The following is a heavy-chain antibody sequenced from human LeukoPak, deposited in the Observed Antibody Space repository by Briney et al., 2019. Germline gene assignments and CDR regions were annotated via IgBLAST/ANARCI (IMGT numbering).Heavy chain of an antibody. Sequence: GGSLRLSCAASGFTFSSFWMSWVRQAPGKGLEWVANIKQEGSEKYYVGSVKGRFTISRDDARNSLYLQMNSLRAEDTAVYFCARGFELDYWGQGTLVTVSS. CDR3: ARGFELDY. CDR1: GFTFSSFW. J-gene: IGHJ4*02. CDR2: IKQEGSEK. V-gene: IGHV3-7*01.